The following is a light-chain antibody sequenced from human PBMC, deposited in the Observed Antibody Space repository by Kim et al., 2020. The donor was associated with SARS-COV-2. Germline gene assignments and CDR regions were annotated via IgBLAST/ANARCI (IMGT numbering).Light chain of an antibody. CDR3: QQCQTPPLT. CDR2: ATS. J-gene: IGKJ4*01. CDR1: QRVSTAY. Sequence: SPGERATLSCRASQRVSTAYLVWYQQKVGQAPRLLLYATSSRANGVPDRFSGSGSETEFSLTISGLEPDDFAVYYCQQCQTPPLTFGGGTKVDIK. V-gene: IGKV3-20*01.